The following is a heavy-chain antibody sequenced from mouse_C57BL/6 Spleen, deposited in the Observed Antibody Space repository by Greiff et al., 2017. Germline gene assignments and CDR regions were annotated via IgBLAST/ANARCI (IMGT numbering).Heavy chain of an antibody. CDR2: IDPSDSYT. D-gene: IGHD1-1*01. CDR1: GYTFTSYW. J-gene: IGHJ3*01. V-gene: IGHV1-69*01. CDR3: ARSEGCTTVDH. Sequence: VQLQQPGAELVMPGASVKLSCKASGYTFTSYWMHWVKQRPGQGLEWIGEIDPSDSYTNYNQKFKGKSTLTVDKSSSTAYMQLSSLTSADSAVYYCARSEGCTTVDHWGQGTLVTVSA.